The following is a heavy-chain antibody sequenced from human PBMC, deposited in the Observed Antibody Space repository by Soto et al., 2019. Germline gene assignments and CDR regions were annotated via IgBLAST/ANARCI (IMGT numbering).Heavy chain of an antibody. CDR3: ARENSYFDY. J-gene: IGHJ4*02. CDR1: GYTFRNFG. Sequence: QIQLLQSGAEVKKPGASVKVTCKASGYTFRNFGISWVRQAPGQGLGWMGWISAYNANANYAQKFQGRLTMTADTSTSKAYMELRSLRSDDTAVYYCARENSYFDYWGQGTLVTVSS. CDR2: ISAYNANA. V-gene: IGHV1-18*01.